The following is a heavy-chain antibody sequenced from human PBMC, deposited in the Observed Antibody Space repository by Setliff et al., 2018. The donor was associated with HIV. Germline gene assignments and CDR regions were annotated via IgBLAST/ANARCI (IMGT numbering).Heavy chain of an antibody. V-gene: IGHV4-34*01. CDR1: GTSFSDYY. Sequence: SETLSLTCAVYGTSFSDYYWTWIRQPPGKGLEWIGEVNHSGTTNYNTSLKSRVTISGDTSKKQFSLKLSSVTAADTAVYYCARSKIYDGDYFDYWGQGTLVTVSS. D-gene: IGHD5-12*01. CDR3: ARSKIYDGDYFDY. J-gene: IGHJ4*02. CDR2: VNHSGTT.